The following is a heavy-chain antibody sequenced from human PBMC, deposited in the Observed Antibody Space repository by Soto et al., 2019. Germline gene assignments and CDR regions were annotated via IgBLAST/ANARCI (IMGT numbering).Heavy chain of an antibody. V-gene: IGHV1-2*02. Sequence: HEHLVQSGAEVKRPGASLKVSCKASGYSFTGYSIHWVRQAPGQGLEWMGWINPDSGATNYAQNFQGRVTLTSDTSISTASMDLTSLTSDYTAVYYCARGDYGTGGYPCPYCDYWGQGTLVIVSS. D-gene: IGHD2-8*02. CDR2: INPDSGAT. J-gene: IGHJ4*02. CDR3: ARGDYGTGGYPCPYCDY. CDR1: GYSFTGYS.